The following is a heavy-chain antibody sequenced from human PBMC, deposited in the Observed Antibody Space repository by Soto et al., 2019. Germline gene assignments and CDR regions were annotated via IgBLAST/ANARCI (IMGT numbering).Heavy chain of an antibody. CDR1: GYTFTGNN. V-gene: IGHV1-2*02. J-gene: IGHJ5*02. CDR2: INPNSGDT. Sequence: QGQLVQSGAEVKRPGASVKVSCKASGYTFTGNNIHWVRQAPGQGLEWMGLINPNSGDTHYAQNFQGRVTMTRDTSISTAYMELSSLRSKDTAVYSCAKDEAGSYDHWGQGTQVTVSS. CDR3: AKDEAGSYDH. D-gene: IGHD1-26*01.